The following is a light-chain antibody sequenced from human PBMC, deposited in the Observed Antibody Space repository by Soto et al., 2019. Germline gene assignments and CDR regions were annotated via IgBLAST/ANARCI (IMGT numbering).Light chain of an antibody. CDR2: LGS. J-gene: IGKJ5*01. CDR3: MQALQTPIT. Sequence: DIVMTQSPLSLPVTPGEPASISCRSSQSLLHSNGYNYLVWYLQKPGQSPQLLIYLGSNRASGVPDRFSGSGSGTDFTLKISRVEAEDVGGYYCMQALQTPITFGQGTRRELK. V-gene: IGKV2-28*01. CDR1: QSLLHSNGYNY.